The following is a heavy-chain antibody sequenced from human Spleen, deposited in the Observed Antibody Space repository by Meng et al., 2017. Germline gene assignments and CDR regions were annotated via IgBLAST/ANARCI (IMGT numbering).Heavy chain of an antibody. J-gene: IGHJ5*02. CDR3: ARDQDIVVLAAARWFDP. CDR1: GGSFRGYY. Sequence: QVQLQQRGAGLLKPSGTLSLTCAVYGGSFRGYYWSWIRQPPGKGLEWIGEINHSGSTNYNPSLKSRVTISVDTSKNQFSLKLSSVTAADTAVYYCARDQDIVVLAAARWFDPWGQGTLVTVSS. V-gene: IGHV4-34*01. D-gene: IGHD2-2*01. CDR2: INHSGST.